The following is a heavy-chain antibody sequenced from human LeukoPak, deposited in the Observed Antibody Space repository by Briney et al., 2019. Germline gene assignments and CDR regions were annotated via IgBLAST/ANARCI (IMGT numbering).Heavy chain of an antibody. D-gene: IGHD3-9*01. J-gene: IGHJ4*02. CDR2: INHSGST. CDR3: ARGLLRYFDWLYRPFDY. V-gene: IGHV4-34*01. CDR1: GGSFSGYY. Sequence: SETLSLTCAVYGGSFSGYYWSWIRQPPGKGLEWIGEINHSGSTNYNPSLKSRVTMSVDTSKNQFSLKLSSVTAADTAVYYCARGLLRYFDWLYRPFDYWGQGTLVTVSS.